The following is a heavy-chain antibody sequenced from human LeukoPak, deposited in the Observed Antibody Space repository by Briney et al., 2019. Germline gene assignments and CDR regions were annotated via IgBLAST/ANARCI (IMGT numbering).Heavy chain of an antibody. J-gene: IGHJ4*02. CDR2: ISYDGSNK. CDR1: GFTFSGYG. Sequence: GGSLRLSCAASGFTFSGYGMHWVRQAPGGGLGWGAVISYDGSNKYYADSVKGRFTISRDNSKNTLYLQMNSLRAEDTAVYYCAKELPYYYDSSGYYPDYWGQGTLVTVSS. D-gene: IGHD3-22*01. V-gene: IGHV3-30*18. CDR3: AKELPYYYDSSGYYPDY.